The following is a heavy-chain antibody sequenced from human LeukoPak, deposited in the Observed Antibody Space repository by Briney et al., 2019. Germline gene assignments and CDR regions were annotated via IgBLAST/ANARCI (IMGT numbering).Heavy chain of an antibody. V-gene: IGHV5-51*01. D-gene: IGHD4-17*01. CDR2: IYPGDSDT. CDR3: ARNYGRYFDY. J-gene: IGHJ4*02. Sequence: GESLKISCKGSGYSFPNSWIGWVRQMPGKGLEWMGIIYPGDSDTRYSPSFQGQVTISADKSISTAYLQWSSLKASGSAMYYCARNYGRYFDYWGQGTLVTVSS. CDR1: GYSFPNSW.